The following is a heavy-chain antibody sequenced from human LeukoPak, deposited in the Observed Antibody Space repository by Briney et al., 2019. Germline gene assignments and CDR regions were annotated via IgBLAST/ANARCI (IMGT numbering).Heavy chain of an antibody. V-gene: IGHV1-58*02. CDR1: GFTFTSSA. J-gene: IGHJ4*02. CDR3: AAGYDSSGYVN. Sequence: SVKVSCKASGFTFTSSAMQWVRQARGQRLGGIGWIVVCSGNTNYAQKFQERVTITRDKSTSTAYTELSSLRSEDTAVYYCAAGYDSSGYVNWGQGTLVTVSS. D-gene: IGHD3-22*01. CDR2: IVVCSGNT.